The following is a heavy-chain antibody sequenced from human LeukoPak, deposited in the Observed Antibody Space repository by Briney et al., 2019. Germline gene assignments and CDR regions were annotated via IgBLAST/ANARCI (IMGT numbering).Heavy chain of an antibody. CDR3: ARPPPYDILTGLSAEYFQH. Sequence: GGSLRLSCAASGFTFSSYAMHWVRQAPGKGLEWVAVISYDGSNKYYADSVKGRFTISRDNSKNTLYLQMNSLRAEDTAVYYCARPPPYDILTGLSAEYFQHWGQGTLVTVSS. CDR1: GFTFSSYA. V-gene: IGHV3-30-3*01. J-gene: IGHJ1*01. D-gene: IGHD3-9*01. CDR2: ISYDGSNK.